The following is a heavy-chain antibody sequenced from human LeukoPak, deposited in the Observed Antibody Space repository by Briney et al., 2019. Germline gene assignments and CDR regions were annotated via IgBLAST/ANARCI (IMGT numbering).Heavy chain of an antibody. V-gene: IGHV3-49*04. CDR1: GFTFSSYA. J-gene: IGHJ4*02. D-gene: IGHD2-15*01. Sequence: GGSLRLSCAASGFTFSSYAMSWVRQAPGKGLEWVGFIRGKAYGGTTEYAASVKGRFTISRDDSKSIAYLQMSSLKTEDTAVYYCTRGSPYCSGGSCSFTPYWGQGTLVTVSS. CDR2: IRGKAYGGTT. CDR3: TRGSPYCSGGSCSFTPY.